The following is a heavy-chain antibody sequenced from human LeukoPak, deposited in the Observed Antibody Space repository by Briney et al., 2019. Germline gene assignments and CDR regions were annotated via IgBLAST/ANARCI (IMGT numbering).Heavy chain of an antibody. Sequence: ASVKVSCKASGYTFSSCDINWVRQATGQGLEWMGWMNPNSGSTGYAQKFQGRVTMTRNTSISTAYMELSSLRSEDTAVYYCARGLRDSSGREYFQHWGQGTLVTVSS. CDR2: MNPNSGST. V-gene: IGHV1-8*01. J-gene: IGHJ1*01. CDR3: ARGLRDSSGREYFQH. D-gene: IGHD3-22*01. CDR1: GYTFSSCD.